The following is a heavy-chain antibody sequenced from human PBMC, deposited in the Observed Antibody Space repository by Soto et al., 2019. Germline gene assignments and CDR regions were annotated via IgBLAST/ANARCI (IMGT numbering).Heavy chain of an antibody. D-gene: IGHD3-3*01. CDR2: ISSSSSTI. CDR3: ARGVTIFGVVIPPFDY. J-gene: IGHJ4*02. Sequence: EVQLVESGGGLVQPGGSLRLSCAASGFTFSSYSMNWVRQAPGKGLEWVSYISSSSSTIYYADSVKGRFTISRDNAKNSLYLQMNSLRAEDTAVYYCARGVTIFGVVIPPFDYWGQGTLVTVSS. CDR1: GFTFSSYS. V-gene: IGHV3-48*01.